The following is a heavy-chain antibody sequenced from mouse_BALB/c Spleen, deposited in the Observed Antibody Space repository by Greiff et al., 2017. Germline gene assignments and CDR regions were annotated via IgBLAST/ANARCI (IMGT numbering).Heavy chain of an antibody. Sequence: VQLQQSGPGLVKPSQSLSLTCSVTGYSITSGYYWNWIRQFPGNKLEWMGYISYDGSNNYNPSLKNRISITRDTSKNQFFLKLNSVTTEDTATYYCARTYYGNWFAYWGQGTLVTVSA. CDR1: GYSITSGYY. CDR2: ISYDGSN. CDR3: ARTYYGNWFAY. J-gene: IGHJ3*01. D-gene: IGHD2-10*01. V-gene: IGHV3-6*02.